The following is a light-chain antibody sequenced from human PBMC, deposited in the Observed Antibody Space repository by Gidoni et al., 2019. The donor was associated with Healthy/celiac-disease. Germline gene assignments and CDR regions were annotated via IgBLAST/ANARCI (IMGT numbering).Light chain of an antibody. CDR1: QSISSY. V-gene: IGKV1-39*01. CDR3: QKSYRTLLDT. CDR2: AAS. Sequence: DISLTQSQSSLSASVGDRVTITCRESQSISSYLNWYQQKPVKAPKLLIYAASSLQSGVPSRFSGSGFGKDCTLTISSLQPEDFETYYCQKSYRTLLDTLGQGTKLEIK. J-gene: IGKJ2*01.